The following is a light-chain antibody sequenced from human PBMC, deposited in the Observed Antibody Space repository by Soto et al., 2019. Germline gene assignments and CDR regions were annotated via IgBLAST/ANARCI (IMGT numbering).Light chain of an antibody. V-gene: IGLV1-51*01. CDR2: YNN. CDR3: GTWDSSLSAVV. CDR1: SSNIANNY. Sequence: QSVLTQPPSVSAAPGQKVTISCSGSSSNIANNYVSWYQQLPGTAPTLLMYYNNKRPSWIPYRFSGSKSGTSATLGITGLQTGDEADYYCGTWDSSLSAVVFGGGTKVTVL. J-gene: IGLJ2*01.